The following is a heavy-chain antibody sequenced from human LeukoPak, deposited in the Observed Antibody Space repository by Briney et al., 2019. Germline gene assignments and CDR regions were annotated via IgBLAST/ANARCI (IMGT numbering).Heavy chain of an antibody. Sequence: SETLSLTCTVSGGSISSSSYYWGWIRQPPGKGLEWIGSIYYSGSTYYNPSLKSRVTISVDTSKNQFSLKLSSVTAADTAVYYCARLLVPAALSYYYYYMDVWGKGTTVTVSS. CDR2: IYYSGST. CDR3: ARLLVPAALSYYYYYMDV. D-gene: IGHD2-2*01. J-gene: IGHJ6*03. CDR1: GGSISSSSYY. V-gene: IGHV4-39*01.